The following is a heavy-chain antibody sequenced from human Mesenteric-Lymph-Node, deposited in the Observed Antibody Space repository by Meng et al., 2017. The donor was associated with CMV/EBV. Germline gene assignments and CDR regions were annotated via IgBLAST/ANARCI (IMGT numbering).Heavy chain of an antibody. V-gene: IGHV3-30*02. CDR2: IRYDGSNK. D-gene: IGHD3-3*01. CDR1: GFTFSSYG. Sequence: GGSLRLSCAASGFTFSSYGMHWVRQAPGKGLEWVAFIRYDGSNKYYADSVKGRFTISRDNSKNTLYLQMNSLRAEDTAVYYCARSRRENFYDFEGYCDYWGQGTLVTVSS. CDR3: ARSRRENFYDFEGYCDY. J-gene: IGHJ4*02.